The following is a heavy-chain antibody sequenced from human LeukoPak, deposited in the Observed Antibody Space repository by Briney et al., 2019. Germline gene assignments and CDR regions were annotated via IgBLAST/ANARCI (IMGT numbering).Heavy chain of an antibody. J-gene: IGHJ3*02. CDR1: GFTFSSYW. D-gene: IGHD3-9*01. CDR2: IKQDGSEK. Sequence: GGSLRLSCAASGFTFSSYWMSWVRQAPGKGLEWVANIKQDGSEKCYVDSVKGRFTISRDNAKNSLYLQMNSLRAEDTAVYYCARFSYYDILTGYYQPGGGDAFDIWGQGTMVTVSS. V-gene: IGHV3-7*01. CDR3: ARFSYYDILTGYYQPGGGDAFDI.